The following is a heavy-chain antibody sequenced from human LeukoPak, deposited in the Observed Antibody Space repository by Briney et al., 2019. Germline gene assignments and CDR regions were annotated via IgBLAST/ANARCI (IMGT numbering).Heavy chain of an antibody. CDR2: LYISGTT. Sequence: SETLSLTCTVSGGSISNHYCSWIRQPAGKGLEWIGRLYISGTTNYNPSLKSRVTMSMDKSKNQVSLKLSSVTAADTAVYYCARGRDVTGYSLDWFDPWGQGTLVTVSS. CDR3: ARGRDVTGYSLDWFDP. CDR1: GGSISNHY. V-gene: IGHV4-4*07. D-gene: IGHD3-9*01. J-gene: IGHJ5*02.